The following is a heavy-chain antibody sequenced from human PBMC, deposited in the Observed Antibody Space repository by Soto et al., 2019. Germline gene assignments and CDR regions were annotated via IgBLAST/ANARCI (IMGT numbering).Heavy chain of an antibody. Sequence: GGSLRLSCAASGFTFSSYGMHWVRQAPGKGLEWVAVISYDGSNKYYADSVKGRFTISRDNSKNTLYLQMNSLRAEDTAVYYCAKGEDSGYEFLGYYFDYWGRGTLVTVSS. CDR1: GFTFSSYG. V-gene: IGHV3-30*18. J-gene: IGHJ4*02. CDR3: AKGEDSGYEFLGYYFDY. D-gene: IGHD5-12*01. CDR2: ISYDGSNK.